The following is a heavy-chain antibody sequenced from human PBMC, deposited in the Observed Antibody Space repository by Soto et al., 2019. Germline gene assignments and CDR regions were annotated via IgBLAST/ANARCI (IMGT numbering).Heavy chain of an antibody. V-gene: IGHV3-30-3*01. CDR2: ISHRGDNK. D-gene: IGHD2-15*01. J-gene: IGHJ6*02. CDR3: AMVGYCSEDSCYTLTIRYGMDV. Sequence: QVQLVESGGGVVQPGRSLRLSCEASGFTFSEYGMHWVRQAPGKGLEWVAGISHRGDNKYIADSVKGRFTISRDNSKNMLFLQMTSMRVEDTAVYHCAMVGYCSEDSCYTLTIRYGMDVWGQGTTVIVSS. CDR1: GFTFSEYG.